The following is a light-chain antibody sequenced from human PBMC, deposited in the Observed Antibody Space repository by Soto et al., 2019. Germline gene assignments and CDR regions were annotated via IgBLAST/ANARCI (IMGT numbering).Light chain of an antibody. Sequence: QSALTQPASVSGSPGQSITISCTGTSSDVGGYNYVSWYQQHPGKAPKLMIYEVSNRPSGVSNRFSGSKSGNTASLTISGLQAEDEADSYCSSYTSSSTRVFGTGTTLTVL. CDR3: SSYTSSSTRV. V-gene: IGLV2-14*01. J-gene: IGLJ1*01. CDR1: SSDVGGYNY. CDR2: EVS.